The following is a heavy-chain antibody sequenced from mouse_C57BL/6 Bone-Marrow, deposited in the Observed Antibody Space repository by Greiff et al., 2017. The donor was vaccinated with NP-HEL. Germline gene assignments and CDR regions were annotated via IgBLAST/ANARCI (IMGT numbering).Heavy chain of an antibody. CDR1: GYTFTDYY. Sequence: LQESGAELVRPGASVTLSCKASGYTFTDYYLNWVKQRPGQGLEWIARIYPGRGNTYYNEKFKGKATLTAEKSSSTAYMQLSSLTSEDSAVYFCARERTSSSGLFAYWGQGTLVTVSA. D-gene: IGHD3-2*02. V-gene: IGHV1-76*01. J-gene: IGHJ3*01. CDR2: IYPGRGNT. CDR3: ARERTSSSGLFAY.